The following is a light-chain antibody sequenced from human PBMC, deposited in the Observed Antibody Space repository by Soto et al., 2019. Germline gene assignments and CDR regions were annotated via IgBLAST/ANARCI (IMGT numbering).Light chain of an antibody. CDR1: QSVLYSSNNKNY. J-gene: IGKJ1*01. CDR2: WAS. V-gene: IGKV4-1*01. CDR3: QQCYSTPRT. Sequence: DIVMTQSPDSLAVSLGERATINCKSSQSVLYSSNNKNYLTWYQQKPGQPPKVLIYWASTRESGVPDRFSGSGYGTDLTLTISSLQAEDVAVYSCQQCYSTPRTFGQGTKVEIK.